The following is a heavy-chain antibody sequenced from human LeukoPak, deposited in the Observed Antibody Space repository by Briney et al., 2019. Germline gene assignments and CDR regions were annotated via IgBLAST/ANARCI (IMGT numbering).Heavy chain of an antibody. CDR3: ARGGGVAGTPYNPYDY. Sequence: SETLSLTCAVYGGSISSYYWSWLRQPPGKGLEWIGYIYYSGSTNYNPSLKSRVTISVDTSKNQFSLKLSSVTAADTAVYYCARGGGVAGTPYNPYDYWGQGALVTVSS. CDR1: GGSISSYY. CDR2: IYYSGST. V-gene: IGHV4-59*01. J-gene: IGHJ4*02. D-gene: IGHD6-19*01.